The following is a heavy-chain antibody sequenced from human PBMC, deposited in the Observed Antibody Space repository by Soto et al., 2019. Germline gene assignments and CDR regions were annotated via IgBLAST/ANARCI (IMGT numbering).Heavy chain of an antibody. CDR1: GFIFTGYA. Sequence: GGSLRLSCAASGFIFTGYAMAWVRQVPGKGLEWLAGISGTAGRTYYLDSVKGRFTISRDTSRNTVFLQMNSLRADDTAIYFCAGRTVASSWTSDIWGQGTMVTVSS. J-gene: IGHJ3*02. CDR3: AGRTVASSWTSDI. V-gene: IGHV3-23*01. D-gene: IGHD6-19*01. CDR2: ISGTAGRT.